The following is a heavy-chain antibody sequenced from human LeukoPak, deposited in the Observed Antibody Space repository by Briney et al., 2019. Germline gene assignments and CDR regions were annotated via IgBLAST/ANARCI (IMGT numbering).Heavy chain of an antibody. CDR1: GGTFSIYA. Sequence: SVTVSCTASGGTFSIYAISWVRQAPGQGLEWMGGIIPIFGTANYAQKFQGRVTITADESTSTAYMELSSLRSEDTAVYYCARGAVNYYESIDYWGQGTLVTVSS. V-gene: IGHV1-69*13. D-gene: IGHD3-22*01. J-gene: IGHJ4*02. CDR3: ARGAVNYYESIDY. CDR2: IIPIFGTA.